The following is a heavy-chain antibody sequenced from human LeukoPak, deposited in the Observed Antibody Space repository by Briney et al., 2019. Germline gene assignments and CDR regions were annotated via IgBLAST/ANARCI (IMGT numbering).Heavy chain of an antibody. J-gene: IGHJ6*03. CDR1: GYSISSGYY. Sequence: SETLSLTCAVSGYSISSGYYWGWIRQPPGKGLEWIGSIYHSGSTYYNPSLKSRVTISVDTSKNQFSLKLSSVTAADTAVYYCARMVEEYDGGSLFMDVWGKGTTVTVSS. CDR3: ARMVEEYDGGSLFMDV. V-gene: IGHV4-38-2*01. D-gene: IGHD2-15*01. CDR2: IYHSGST.